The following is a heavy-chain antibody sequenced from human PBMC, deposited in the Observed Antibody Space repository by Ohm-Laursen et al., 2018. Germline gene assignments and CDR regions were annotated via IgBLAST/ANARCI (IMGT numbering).Heavy chain of an antibody. Sequence: SLRLSCAASGFTFSDYYMSWIRQAPGKGLEWVSYISSSGSTIYYVDSVKGRFTISRDNAKNSLYLQMNSLRAEDTAVYYCATTDENSSGWYGAFDIWGQGTMVTVSS. CDR2: ISSSGSTI. D-gene: IGHD6-19*01. V-gene: IGHV3-11*01. CDR3: ATTDENSSGWYGAFDI. J-gene: IGHJ3*02. CDR1: GFTFSDYY.